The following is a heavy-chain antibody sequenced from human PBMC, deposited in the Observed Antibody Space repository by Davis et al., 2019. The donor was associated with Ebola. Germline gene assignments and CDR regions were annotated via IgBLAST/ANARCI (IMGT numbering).Heavy chain of an antibody. CDR3: ARGSGGSCFGPNWFDP. D-gene: IGHD2-15*01. CDR2: IYPGDSDT. J-gene: IGHJ5*02. Sequence: GESLKISCKGSGYSFTSYWIGWVRQMPGKGLEWMGIIYPGDSDTRYSPSFQGQVTISADKSISTAYLQWSSLKASDTAMYYCARGSGGSCFGPNWFDPWGQGTLVTVSS. V-gene: IGHV5-51*01. CDR1: GYSFTSYW.